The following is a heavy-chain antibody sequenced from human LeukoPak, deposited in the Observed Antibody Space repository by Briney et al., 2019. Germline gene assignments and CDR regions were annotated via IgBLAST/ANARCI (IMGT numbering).Heavy chain of an antibody. D-gene: IGHD3-22*01. J-gene: IGHJ4*02. CDR1: GITLSNYG. V-gene: IGHV3-23*01. Sequence: GGSLRLSCAVSGITLSNYGMSWVRQAPGKGLEWVAGISGSGGGTVYADSVKGRFTISRDNPKNTLYLQLNSLRAEDTAVYFCAKRGVVIRVILVGFHKEAYYFDSWGQGALVTVSS. CDR3: AKRGVVIRVILVGFHKEAYYFDS. CDR2: ISGSGGGT.